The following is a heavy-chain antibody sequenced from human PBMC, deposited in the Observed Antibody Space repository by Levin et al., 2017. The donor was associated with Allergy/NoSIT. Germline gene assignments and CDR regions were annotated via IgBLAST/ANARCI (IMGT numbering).Heavy chain of an antibody. V-gene: IGHV4-39*01. D-gene: IGHD2-15*01. CDR1: GDSISSSAYY. CDR2: IYYSGGK. J-gene: IGHJ5*02. CDR3: ARQRQVAWFDP. Sequence: GSLRLSCSVSGDSISSSAYYWAWIRLPPGKGLEWIGSIYYSGGKYYNPSLKSRVTISIDTSKNQFSLKLNSLTAADTAVYYCARQRQVAWFDPWGQGTLVTVSS.